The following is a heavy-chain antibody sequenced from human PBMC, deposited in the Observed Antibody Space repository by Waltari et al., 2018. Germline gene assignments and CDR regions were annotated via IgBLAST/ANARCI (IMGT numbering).Heavy chain of an antibody. CDR2: IIPILGIA. D-gene: IGHD3-22*01. J-gene: IGHJ6*03. V-gene: IGHV1-69*04. CDR1: GGTFSSYA. CDR3: ARGGEGYWPYYYYYYMDV. Sequence: QVQLVQSGAEVKKPGSSVKVSCKASGGTFSSYAISWVRQAPGQGLEWMGGIIPILGIANYAQKFQGRVTITADESTSTAYMELSSLRSEDTAVYYCARGGEGYWPYYYYYYMDVWGKGTTVTVSS.